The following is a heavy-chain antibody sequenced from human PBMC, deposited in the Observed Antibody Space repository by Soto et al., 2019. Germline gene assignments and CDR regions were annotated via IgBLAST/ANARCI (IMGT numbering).Heavy chain of an antibody. CDR1: GGTFSSYT. Sequence: QVQLVQSGAEVKKPGSSVKVSCKASGGTFSSYTISWVRQAPGQGLEWMGRIIPILGIANYAQKFQGRVTITAEKSTSTAYMELSSLRSEDTAVYYCAREATVLGDAFAIWGQGTMVTVSS. CDR3: AREATVLGDAFAI. J-gene: IGHJ3*02. D-gene: IGHD2-8*02. V-gene: IGHV1-69*02. CDR2: IIPILGIA.